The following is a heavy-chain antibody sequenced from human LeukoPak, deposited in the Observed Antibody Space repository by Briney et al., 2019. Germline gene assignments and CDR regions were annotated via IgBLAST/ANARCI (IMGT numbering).Heavy chain of an antibody. CDR1: GFTFSSYG. Sequence: GGSLRLSCAASGFTFSSYGMHWVRQAPGKGLEGLAFIWYEGSNKYYTDSLKGRFTISRDNSKNTLYLQMNSLRAEDTAIYYCARDRGESWFDPWGQGTLVTVSS. J-gene: IGHJ5*02. V-gene: IGHV3-33*01. CDR3: ARDRGESWFDP. CDR2: IWYEGSNK. D-gene: IGHD3-10*01.